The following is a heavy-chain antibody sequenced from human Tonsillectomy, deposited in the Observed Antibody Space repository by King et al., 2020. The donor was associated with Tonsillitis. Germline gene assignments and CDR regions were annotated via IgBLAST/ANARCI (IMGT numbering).Heavy chain of an antibody. Sequence: VQLVESGGGLIQPGGSLRLSCAASGFTVSSNYMSWVRQAPGKGLEWVSVIYSGGSTYYADSVKGRFTISRDNSKNTLYLQMNSQRAEDTAVYYCARSIIMITFGGVNSFYFDYWGQGTLVTVSS. D-gene: IGHD3-16*01. CDR3: ARSIIMITFGGVNSFYFDY. CDR2: IYSGGST. CDR1: GFTVSSNY. V-gene: IGHV3-53*01. J-gene: IGHJ4*02.